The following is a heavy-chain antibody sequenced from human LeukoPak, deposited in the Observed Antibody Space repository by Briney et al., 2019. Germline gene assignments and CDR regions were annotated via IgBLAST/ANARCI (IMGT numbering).Heavy chain of an antibody. CDR2: INHSGST. Sequence: SETLSLTCAVYGGSFSGYYWSWIRQPPGKGLEWIGEINHSGSTNYNPSLKSRVTISVDTSKNQFSLKLSSVTAADTAVYYCARWAGYSSSWYSYFQHWGQGTLVTVSS. J-gene: IGHJ1*01. CDR3: ARWAGYSSSWYSYFQH. D-gene: IGHD6-13*01. V-gene: IGHV4-34*01. CDR1: GGSFSGYY.